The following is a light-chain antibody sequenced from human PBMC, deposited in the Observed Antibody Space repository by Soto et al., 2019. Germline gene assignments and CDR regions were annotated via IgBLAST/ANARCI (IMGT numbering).Light chain of an antibody. CDR2: EVT. CDR3: ASYTTSDTWA. CDR1: SSDVGGYKF. V-gene: IGLV2-14*01. J-gene: IGLJ3*02. Sequence: QSALTQPASVSGSPGQLITISCTGSSSDVGGYKFVSWYQQHPGKVPKLLIYEVTKRPSGVSNRFSGSKSGNTASLTISGLQAEDEADYYCASYTTSDTWAFGGGTKVTVL.